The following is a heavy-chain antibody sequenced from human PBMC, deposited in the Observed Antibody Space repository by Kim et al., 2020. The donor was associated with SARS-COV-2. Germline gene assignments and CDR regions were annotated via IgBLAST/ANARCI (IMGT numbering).Heavy chain of an antibody. CDR2: ISGSGGST. V-gene: IGHV3-23*01. CDR1: GFTFSSYA. J-gene: IGHJ4*02. D-gene: IGHD2-15*01. CDR3: AKGLQSRPAGWPPFDY. Sequence: GGSLRLSCAASGFTFSSYAMSWVRQAPGKGLEWVSAISGSGGSTYYADSVKGRFTISRDNSKNTLYLQMNSLRAEDTAVYYCAKGLQSRPAGWPPFDYWGQGTLVTVSS.